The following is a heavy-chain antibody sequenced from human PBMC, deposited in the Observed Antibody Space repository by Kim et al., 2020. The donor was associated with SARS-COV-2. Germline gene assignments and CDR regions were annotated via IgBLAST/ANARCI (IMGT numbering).Heavy chain of an antibody. CDR3: ARDYGSGSQPAYYFDY. CDR2: INPSGGST. D-gene: IGHD3-10*01. CDR1: GYTFTSYY. J-gene: IGHJ4*02. Sequence: ASVKVSCKASGYTFTSYYMHWVRQAPGQGLEWMGIINPSGGSTSYAQKFQGRVTMTRDTSTNTVYMELSSLRSEDTAVYYCARDYGSGSQPAYYFDYWGQGTLVTVSS. V-gene: IGHV1-46*01.